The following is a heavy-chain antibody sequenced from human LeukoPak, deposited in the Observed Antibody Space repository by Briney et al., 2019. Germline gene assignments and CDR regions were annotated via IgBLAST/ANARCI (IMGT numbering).Heavy chain of an antibody. D-gene: IGHD2/OR15-2a*01. CDR2: IWYDGSNK. J-gene: IGHJ2*01. Sequence: GRSLRLSCAASGFTFSSYGMHWVRQALGKGLEWVAVIWYDGSNKYYPDSVQGRFTISRDNSKNTLYLQVNSLRAEDTAVYYCARDRSMSGWYIDLWGRGTLVTVSS. CDR1: GFTFSSYG. V-gene: IGHV3-33*01. CDR3: ARDRSMSGWYIDL.